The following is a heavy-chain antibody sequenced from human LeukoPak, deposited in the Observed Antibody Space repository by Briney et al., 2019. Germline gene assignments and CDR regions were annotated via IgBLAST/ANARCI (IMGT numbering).Heavy chain of an antibody. D-gene: IGHD5-24*01. CDR1: GFTFSSYA. V-gene: IGHV3-30*01. CDR3: ARDIDGYNMLDY. J-gene: IGHJ4*02. CDR2: ISYDGSNK. Sequence: GRSLRLSCAASGFTFSSYAMHWVRQAPGKGLEWVAVISYDGSNKCYADSVKGRFTISRDNSKNTLYLQMNSLRAEDTAVYYCARDIDGYNMLDYWGQGTLVTVSS.